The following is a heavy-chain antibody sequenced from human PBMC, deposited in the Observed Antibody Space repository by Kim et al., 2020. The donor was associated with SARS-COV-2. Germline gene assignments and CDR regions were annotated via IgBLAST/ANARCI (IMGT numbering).Heavy chain of an antibody. D-gene: IGHD3-10*01. Sequence: ASVKVSCKASGYTFTSYGISWVRQAPGQGLEWMGWISAYNGNTNYAQKLQGRVTMTTDTSTSTAYMELRSLRSDDTAVYYCARGLPPESQGKPRGVIITNGPFGYWGQGTLVTVSS. V-gene: IGHV1-18*01. CDR2: ISAYNGNT. J-gene: IGHJ4*02. CDR1: GYTFTSYG. CDR3: ARGLPPESQGKPRGVIITNGPFGY.